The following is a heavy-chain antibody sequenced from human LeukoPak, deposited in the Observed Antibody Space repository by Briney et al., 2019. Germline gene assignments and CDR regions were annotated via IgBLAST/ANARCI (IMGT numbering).Heavy chain of an antibody. D-gene: IGHD3-22*01. CDR1: GITLNNYG. Sequence: PGGTLRLSCAVSGITLNNYGMSCVPLAPGKGLVGVAGLSGSGGRTKYADSVKGRFTISRDNAKNTLYLQMNNLRAEDTAMYFCAKRGVVIRVILVGFHKEAYYFDSWGQGALVTVSS. V-gene: IGHV3-23*01. CDR2: LSGSGGRT. J-gene: IGHJ4*02. CDR3: AKRGVVIRVILVGFHKEAYYFDS.